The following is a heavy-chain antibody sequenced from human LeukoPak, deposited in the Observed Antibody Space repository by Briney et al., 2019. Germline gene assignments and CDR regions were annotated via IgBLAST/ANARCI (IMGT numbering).Heavy chain of an antibody. J-gene: IGHJ6*03. Sequence: SETLSLTCTVSGGSISSYYWSWIRQPPGKGLEWIGYIYYSGSTNYNPSPKSRVTISVDTSKNQFSLKLSSVTAADTAVYYCARNPQDHSGSYYGYYYYYMDVWGKGTTVTVSS. V-gene: IGHV4-59*01. CDR2: IYYSGST. CDR3: ARNPQDHSGSYYGYYYYYMDV. CDR1: GGSISSYY. D-gene: IGHD1-26*01.